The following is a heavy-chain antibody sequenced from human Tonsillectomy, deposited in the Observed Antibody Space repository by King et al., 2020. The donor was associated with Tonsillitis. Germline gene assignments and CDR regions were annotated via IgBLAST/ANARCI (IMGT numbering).Heavy chain of an antibody. D-gene: IGHD6-6*01. V-gene: IGHV5-51*01. CDR1: GYSFTSYW. J-gene: IGHJ3*02. Sequence: QLVQSGAEVKKPGEFLKISCKGSGYSFTSYWIGWVRQMPGKGLEWMGIIYPGDSDTRYSASFQGQLTISVAKSISTAFLQWSSLKASDTAMYYCARQDLDYSNSWGAFDIWGQGTMVTVSS. CDR2: IYPGDSDT. CDR3: ARQDLDYSNSWGAFDI.